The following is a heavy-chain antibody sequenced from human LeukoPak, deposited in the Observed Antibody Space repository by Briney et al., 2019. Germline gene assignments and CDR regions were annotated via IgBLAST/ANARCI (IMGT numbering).Heavy chain of an antibody. V-gene: IGHV3-21*01. D-gene: IGHD2-15*01. CDR3: ASDSYSPEYFQH. CDR2: ISSSGTYK. J-gene: IGHJ1*01. Sequence: GGSLRLSCAVSGFTFSSYSMSWVRQAPGKGLEWVSSISSSGTYKYYADSVKGRFTISRDNAKNSLYLQMNSLRAEDTAVYYCASDSYSPEYFQHWGQGTLVTVSS. CDR1: GFTFSSYS.